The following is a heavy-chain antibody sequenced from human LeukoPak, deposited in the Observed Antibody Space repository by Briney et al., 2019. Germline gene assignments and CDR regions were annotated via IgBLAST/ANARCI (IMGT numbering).Heavy chain of an antibody. Sequence: SETLSLTCTVSGGSISSYYWSWIRQPAGKGLEWIGRIYTSGSTNYNPSLKSRVTISVDTSKNQFSLKLSSVTAADTAVYYCASGGYCSSTSCPSDYYYYMDVWGKGTTVTVSS. CDR2: IYTSGST. J-gene: IGHJ6*03. D-gene: IGHD2-2*01. CDR3: ASGGYCSSTSCPSDYYYYMDV. V-gene: IGHV4-4*07. CDR1: GGSISSYY.